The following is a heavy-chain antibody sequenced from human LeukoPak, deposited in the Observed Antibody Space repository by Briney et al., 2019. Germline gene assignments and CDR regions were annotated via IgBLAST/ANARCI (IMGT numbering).Heavy chain of an antibody. J-gene: IGHJ4*02. CDR2: IYYSGST. CDR3: ARLKAWGIAAAFDY. V-gene: IGHV4-30-4*01. D-gene: IGHD6-13*01. CDR1: GGSISSGDYY. Sequence: PSETLSLTCTVSGGSISSGDYYWSWIRQPPGKGLEWIGYIYYSGSTYYNPSLKSRVTISVDTSKNQFSLKLSSVTAADTAVYYCARLKAWGIAAAFDYWGQGTLVTVSS.